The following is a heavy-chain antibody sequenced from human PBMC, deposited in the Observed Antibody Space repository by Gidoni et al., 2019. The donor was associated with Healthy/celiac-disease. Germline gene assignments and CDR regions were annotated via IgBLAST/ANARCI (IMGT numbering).Heavy chain of an antibody. CDR2: ISGSGGST. CDR1: GFTFSSYA. V-gene: IGHV3-23*01. Sequence: EVQLLESGGGLVQPGGSLRLSCAASGFTFSSYALSWVRQAPGKGLEWVSAISGSGGSTYYADSVKGRFTISRDNSKNTLYLQMKSLRAEDTAVYYCAKDLGSITLVRGVLYYFDYWGQGTLVTVSS. D-gene: IGHD3-10*01. CDR3: AKDLGSITLVRGVLYYFDY. J-gene: IGHJ4*02.